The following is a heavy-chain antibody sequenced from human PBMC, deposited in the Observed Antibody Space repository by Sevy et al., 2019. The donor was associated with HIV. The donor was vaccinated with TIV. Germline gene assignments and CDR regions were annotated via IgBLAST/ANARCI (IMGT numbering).Heavy chain of an antibody. D-gene: IGHD6-13*01. CDR1: GGSFSGYY. CDR3: ARAHIAAAGNYY. CDR2: INHSGST. J-gene: IGHJ4*02. Sequence: SETLSLTCAVYGGSFSGYYWSWIRQPPGKGLEWIGEINHSGSTNYNPSLKSRVTISVDTSKNQFSLKLSSMTAADTAVYYCARAHIAAAGNYYWGQGTLVTVSS. V-gene: IGHV4-34*01.